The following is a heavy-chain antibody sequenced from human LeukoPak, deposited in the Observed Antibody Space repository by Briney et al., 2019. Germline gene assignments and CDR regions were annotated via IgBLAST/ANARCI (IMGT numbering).Heavy chain of an antibody. CDR3: TRHVHNYGIDY. CDR2: NHYGGST. CDR1: GGSISSSSYY. V-gene: IGHV4-39*01. D-gene: IGHD5-18*01. J-gene: IGHJ4*02. Sequence: SETLSLTCTVSGGSISSSSYYWGWFRQPPGKGLEWIANNHYGGSTYYNPSLKSRVTISADTSKSQFSLKLSSVTAADTAVYYCTRHVHNYGIDYWGQGILVTFSS.